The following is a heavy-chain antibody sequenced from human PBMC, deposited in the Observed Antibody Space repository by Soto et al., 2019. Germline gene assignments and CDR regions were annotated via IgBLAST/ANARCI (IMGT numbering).Heavy chain of an antibody. Sequence: GGSLRLSCVASGFTFSDFYMTWIRQAPGKGLEWLSYISPNSKYREYADSVKGRHTISRDNAKKSLYLQMNSLRAEDTAVYYCVRGGGGGQFDSWGQGTLVTV. D-gene: IGHD2-21*01. V-gene: IGHV3-11*06. CDR3: VRGGGGGQFDS. CDR1: GFTFSDFY. CDR2: ISPNSKYR. J-gene: IGHJ4*02.